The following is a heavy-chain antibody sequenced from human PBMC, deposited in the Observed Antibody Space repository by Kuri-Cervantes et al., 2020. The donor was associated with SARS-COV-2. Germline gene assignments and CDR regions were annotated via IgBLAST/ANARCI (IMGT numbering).Heavy chain of an antibody. Sequence: GESLKISCAASGFTFSNAWMSWVRQAPGKGLEWVSVIYSGDNTEYADSVKGRFTISRDNSKNTMYLQMNSLRAEDTAVYYCAGTKRGKTYFDYWGQGTLVTVSS. D-gene: IGHD3-10*01. J-gene: IGHJ4*02. CDR1: GFTFSNAW. CDR3: AGTKRGKTYFDY. V-gene: IGHV3-66*02. CDR2: IYSGDNT.